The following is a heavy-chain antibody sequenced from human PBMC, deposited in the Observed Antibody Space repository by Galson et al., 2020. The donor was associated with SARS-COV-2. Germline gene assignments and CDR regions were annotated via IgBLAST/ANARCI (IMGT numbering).Heavy chain of an antibody. CDR1: GFPITNYW. V-gene: IGHV3-74*01. Sequence: TAGSLSLSCAASGFPITNYWMHWVRRAPGKGLVWVSRIDPDGSRTSYADSERRRFTISRDNARNTLYLQMSSLRAEGTAVYYCTRSFFDFWSAACGMDVWGQGTTVTASS. D-gene: IGHD3-3*01. CDR2: IDPDGSRT. CDR3: TRSFFDFWSAACGMDV. J-gene: IGHJ6*02.